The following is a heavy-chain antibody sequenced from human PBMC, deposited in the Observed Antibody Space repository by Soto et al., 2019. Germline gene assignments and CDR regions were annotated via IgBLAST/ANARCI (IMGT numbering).Heavy chain of an antibody. V-gene: IGHV4-31*03. D-gene: IGHD3-3*01. CDR2: IYYTGNT. Sequence: QVQLQESGPGLVKPSQTLSLTCTVSGASFSSGDYYWNWIRQHPGKGLEWIGYIYYTGNTNNNPSLKRRVTISLDTAKNHFSLNLTSVTAADTAVYYFAKPTGTIFSFDIWGQGTMVTVSS. CDR3: AKPTGTIFSFDI. J-gene: IGHJ3*02. CDR1: GASFSSGDYY.